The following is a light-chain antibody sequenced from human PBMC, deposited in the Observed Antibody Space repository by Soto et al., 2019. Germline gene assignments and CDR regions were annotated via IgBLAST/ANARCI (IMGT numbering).Light chain of an antibody. CDR3: QSFDSSLSGYV. J-gene: IGLJ1*01. Sequence: QAVLTQPPSVSGAPGQRVTISCTGSSSNLGAGYEVHWYQQLPGTGPKLLIYSNRNRPSGVPDRFSGSKSGTSASLAITGLQAEDEADYYCQSFDSSLSGYVFGTGTKLTVL. V-gene: IGLV1-40*01. CDR2: SNR. CDR1: SSNLGAGYE.